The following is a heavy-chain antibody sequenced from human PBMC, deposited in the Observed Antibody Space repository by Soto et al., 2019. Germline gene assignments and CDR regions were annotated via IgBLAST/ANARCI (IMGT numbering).Heavy chain of an antibody. CDR2: IYHSGST. V-gene: IGHV4-38-2*01. J-gene: IGHJ5*02. CDR3: ARYSSFGVVIQTVNWFDP. D-gene: IGHD3-3*01. CDR1: GYSISSGYY. Sequence: SETLSLTCAVSGYSISSGYYWGWIRQPPGKGLEWIGSIYHSGSTYYNPSLKSRVTISVDTSKNQFSLKLSSVTAADTAVYYRARYSSFGVVIQTVNWFDPWGQGTLVTVSS.